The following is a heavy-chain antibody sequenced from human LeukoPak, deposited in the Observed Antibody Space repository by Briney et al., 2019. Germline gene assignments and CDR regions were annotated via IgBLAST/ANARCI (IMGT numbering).Heavy chain of an antibody. D-gene: IGHD3-3*01. CDR2: IYYSGST. V-gene: IGHV4-39*01. J-gene: IGHJ6*03. Sequence: SETLSLTCTVSGGSISSSTYYWGWIRQPPGKGLEWIGNIYYSGSTYYNPSLKSRVTMSVDTSKNQFSLKLSSVTAADTALYYCARGLNDFWSGYYAWYYYMDVWGKGTTVTVSS. CDR1: GGSISSSTYY. CDR3: ARGLNDFWSGYYAWYYYMDV.